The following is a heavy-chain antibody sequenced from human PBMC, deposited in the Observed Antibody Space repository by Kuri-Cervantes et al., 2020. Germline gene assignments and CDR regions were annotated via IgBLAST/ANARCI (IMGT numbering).Heavy chain of an antibody. CDR2: IQQDGSKK. D-gene: IGHD1-7*01. V-gene: IGHV3-7*01. J-gene: IGHJ6*03. Sequence: GESLKISCAASGFTFNSFWMNWVRQAPGKGLEWVANIQQDGSKKYYVDSVKGRFTISRDNAKNSLYLQMNSLRVEDTAVYYCARAAGITGTTGWSHYYYYYYMDVWGKGTTVTVSS. CDR3: ARAAGITGTTGWSHYYYYYYMDV. CDR1: GFTFNSFW.